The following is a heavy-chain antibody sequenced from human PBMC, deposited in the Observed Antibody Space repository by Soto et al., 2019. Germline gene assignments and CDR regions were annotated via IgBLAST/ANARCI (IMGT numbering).Heavy chain of an antibody. CDR1: NGSFSVYY. J-gene: IGHJ3*02. CDR3: ARDSTRRGACDI. D-gene: IGHD2-2*01. CDR2: INHSGST. Sequence: LSLTCAVYNGSFSVYYWTWIRQPPGKGLEWIGEINHSGSTNYNPSLKSRVTISVDTSKNQFSLKLSSVTAADTAVYYCARDSTRRGACDIWGQGTMVTVSS. V-gene: IGHV4-34*01.